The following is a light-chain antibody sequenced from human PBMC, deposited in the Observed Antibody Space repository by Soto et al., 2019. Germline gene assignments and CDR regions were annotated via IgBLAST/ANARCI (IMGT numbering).Light chain of an antibody. J-gene: IGKJ5*01. CDR3: QQYGSSPT. CDR2: GAS. CDR1: QSVNSDY. V-gene: IGKV3-20*01. Sequence: EIVMAQSPATLSVSPGEIATLSCRASQSVNSDYLGWFQQKPGQAPRLLIYGASSRATGIPDRFSGSGSGTEFTLTISRLEPEDFAVYYCQQYGSSPTLGQGTRLEI.